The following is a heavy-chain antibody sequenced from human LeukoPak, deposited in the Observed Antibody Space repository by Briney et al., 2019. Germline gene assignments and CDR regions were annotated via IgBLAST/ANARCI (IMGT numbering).Heavy chain of an antibody. J-gene: IGHJ4*02. CDR3: ARERKGAVGVFDY. D-gene: IGHD6-19*01. CDR2: IKQDGSEK. V-gene: IGHV3-7*01. Sequence: GGSLRLSCAASGFTFSSYWMSWVRQAPGKGLEWVANIKQDGSEKYYVDSVRGRFTISRDNAKNSLYLQMNSLRAEDTAVYYCARERKGAVGVFDYWGQGTLVTVSS. CDR1: GFTFSSYW.